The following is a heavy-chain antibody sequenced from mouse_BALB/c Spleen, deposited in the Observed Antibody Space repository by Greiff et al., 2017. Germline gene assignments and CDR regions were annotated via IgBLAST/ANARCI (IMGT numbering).Heavy chain of an antibody. V-gene: IGHV1S81*02. CDR1: GYTFTSYY. Sequence: QVQLQQSGAELVKPGASVKLSCKASGYTFTSYYMYWVKQRPGQGLEWIGEINPSNGGTNFNEKFKSKATLTVDKSSSTAYMQLSSLTSEDSAVYYCTRGYYGNYDYAMDYWGQGTAVTVSS. D-gene: IGHD2-1*01. CDR3: TRGYYGNYDYAMDY. CDR2: INPSNGGT. J-gene: IGHJ4*01.